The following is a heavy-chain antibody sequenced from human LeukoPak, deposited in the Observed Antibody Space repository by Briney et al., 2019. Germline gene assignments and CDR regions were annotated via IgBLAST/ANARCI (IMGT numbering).Heavy chain of an antibody. D-gene: IGHD1/OR15-1a*01. CDR1: GFTLSYYW. V-gene: IGHV3-74*01. CDR2: ISGDGSTT. Sequence: GGSRRLSCAASGFTLSYYWMHWVRQGPGKGLVWVSTISGDGSTTHYADSVKGRFTISRGNAKNTLYLEMNSLRAEDTAVYYCARDPRNKGFDPWGQGTLVTVSS. J-gene: IGHJ5*02. CDR3: ARDPRNKGFDP.